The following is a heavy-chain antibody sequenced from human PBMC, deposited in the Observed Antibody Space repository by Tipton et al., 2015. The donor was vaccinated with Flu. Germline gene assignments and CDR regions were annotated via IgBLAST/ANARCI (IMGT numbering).Heavy chain of an antibody. Sequence: TLSLTCTVSGGSITGTTYYWGWIRQPPGKGLEWIGNIYYSGSTYYNPSLRSRVTLSLDTARTQFSLRLSSVTAADTAVYYCARLWWGLGDAFDIWGQGSLVTVSS. V-gene: IGHV4-39*07. CDR2: IYYSGST. CDR3: ARLWWGLGDAFDI. D-gene: IGHD2-21*01. CDR1: GGSITGTTYY. J-gene: IGHJ3*02.